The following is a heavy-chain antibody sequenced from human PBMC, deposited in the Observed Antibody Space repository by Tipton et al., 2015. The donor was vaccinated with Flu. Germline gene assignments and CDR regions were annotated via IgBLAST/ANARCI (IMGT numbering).Heavy chain of an antibody. V-gene: IGHV3-23*01. CDR1: GFTFSSYA. Sequence: SLRLSCAASGFTFSSYAMTWVRQAPGKGLEWVPTISGSVSGTYYADSVKGRFTISRDNSKNTMYLQMNSLRAGDTAVYYCAKERKEGSNWSLRFDYWGQGTLVTVSS. J-gene: IGHJ4*02. CDR3: AKERKEGSNWSLRFDY. CDR2: ISGSVSGT. D-gene: IGHD6-13*01.